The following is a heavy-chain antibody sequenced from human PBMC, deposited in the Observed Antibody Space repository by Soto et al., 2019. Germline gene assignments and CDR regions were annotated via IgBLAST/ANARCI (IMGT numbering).Heavy chain of an antibody. CDR2: IYYNGDT. J-gene: IGHJ3*01. D-gene: IGHD1-20*01. CDR3: ARRLMDNWNQGHAVDF. V-gene: IGHV4-39*01. Sequence: QLQLQESGPGLVKPAETLSLKCAVSGGSVSSGNYFWGWIRQPPGKGLEWIGNIYYNGDTYYSPSLKSRVTLSVAAAHNQFSLRLTPVTAVATAVYYCARRLMDNWNQGHAVDFWGQGTLVTVSS. CDR1: GGSVSSGNYF.